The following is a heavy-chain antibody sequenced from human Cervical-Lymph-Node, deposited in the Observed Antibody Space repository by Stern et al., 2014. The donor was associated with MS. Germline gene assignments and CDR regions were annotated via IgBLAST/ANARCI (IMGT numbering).Heavy chain of an antibody. CDR2: IVVGSGNT. J-gene: IGHJ3*02. D-gene: IGHD3-22*01. V-gene: IGHV1-58*01. CDR3: AAEPMYYSDSVGAFDI. Sequence: QMQLVQSGPEVKKPGTSVKVSCKASGFTFTSSAVQWVRQARGQRLEWIGVIVVGSGNTNYAQKFQERVTITRDMSTSTAYMELSSLRSEDTAVYYCAAEPMYYSDSVGAFDIWGQGTMVTVSS. CDR1: GFTFTSSA.